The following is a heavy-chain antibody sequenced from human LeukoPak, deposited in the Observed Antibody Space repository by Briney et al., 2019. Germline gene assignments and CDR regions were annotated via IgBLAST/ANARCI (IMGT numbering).Heavy chain of an antibody. J-gene: IGHJ4*02. D-gene: IGHD3-16*01. V-gene: IGHV3-33*06. Sequence: GRSLRLSCAASGFTFSSYGMHWVRQAPGKGLEWVAVIWYDGSNKYYADSVKGRFTISRDNSKNTLYLQMNSLRAEDTAVYYCAKRFWGPTQHFDYWGQGTLVTVSS. CDR1: GFTFSSYG. CDR3: AKRFWGPTQHFDY. CDR2: IWYDGSNK.